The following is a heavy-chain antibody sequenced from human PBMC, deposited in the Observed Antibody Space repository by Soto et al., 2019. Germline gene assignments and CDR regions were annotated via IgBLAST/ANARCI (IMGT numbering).Heavy chain of an antibody. Sequence: GTSVKLSWEDCGYCIANYPRGWVRRARGQGLEWMGWLNPGSGDTGYAQKFQGRVTMTRDISIATAYMELRSLRSDDTAIYYCAKMAKFGSLNLFAPWGQGTLVTVSS. CDR1: GYCIANYP. V-gene: IGHV1-8*01. CDR2: LNPGSGDT. D-gene: IGHD3-10*01. J-gene: IGHJ5*02. CDR3: AKMAKFGSLNLFAP.